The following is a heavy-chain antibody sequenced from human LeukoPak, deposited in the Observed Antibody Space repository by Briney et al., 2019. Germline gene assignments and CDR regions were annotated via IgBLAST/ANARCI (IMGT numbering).Heavy chain of an antibody. J-gene: IGHJ4*02. V-gene: IGHV1-69*05. CDR3: ARVFARGGEISGSYYYY. D-gene: IGHD1-26*01. CDR1: GYTFTSYA. CDR2: IIPIFGTA. Sequence: ASVKVSCKASGYTFTSYAINWVRQAPGQGLEWMGGIIPIFGTANYAQKFQGRVTITTDESTSTAYMELSSLRSEDTAVYYCARVFARGGEISGSYYYYWGQGTLVTVSS.